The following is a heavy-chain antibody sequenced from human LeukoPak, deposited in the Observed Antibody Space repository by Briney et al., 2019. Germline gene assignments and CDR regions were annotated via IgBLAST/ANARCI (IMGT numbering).Heavy chain of an antibody. Sequence: ASVKVSCKASGYSFITHYIHWMRQAPGQGLEWMAWINPNSGATNYAQKFQGRVSTTRDTSISTAYMELTGLISDDTALYFCARGFEYRNWYFDLWGRGTLVTVSS. CDR2: INPNSGAT. J-gene: IGHJ2*01. V-gene: IGHV1-2*02. CDR3: ARGFEYRNWYFDL. D-gene: IGHD2/OR15-2a*01. CDR1: GYSFITHY.